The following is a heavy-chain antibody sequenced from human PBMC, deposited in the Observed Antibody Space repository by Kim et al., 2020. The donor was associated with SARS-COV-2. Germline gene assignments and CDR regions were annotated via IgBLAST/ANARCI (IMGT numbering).Heavy chain of an antibody. CDR1: GFTFSNAW. J-gene: IGHJ6*02. D-gene: IGHD6-13*01. CDR3: TTLYSSSNYGMDV. Sequence: GGSLRLSCAASGFTFSNAWMSWVRQAPGKGLEWVGRIKSKTDGGTTDYAAPVKGRFTISRDDSKNTLYLQMNSLKTEDTAVYYCTTLYSSSNYGMDVWGQGTTVTVSS. V-gene: IGHV3-15*01. CDR2: IKSKTDGGTT.